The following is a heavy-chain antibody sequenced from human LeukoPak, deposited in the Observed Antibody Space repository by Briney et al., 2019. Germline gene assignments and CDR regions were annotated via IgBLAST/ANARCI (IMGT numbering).Heavy chain of an antibody. Sequence: GGSLRLSCAASGFTFSSYSMNWVRQAPGKGLEWVSSISSSSSYIYYADSVKGRFTISRDNAKNSLYLQMNSLRAEDTAVYYCARALPGVQDAFDIWGQGTMVTVSS. CDR1: GFTFSSYS. CDR3: ARALPGVQDAFDI. J-gene: IGHJ3*02. V-gene: IGHV3-21*01. CDR2: ISSSSSYI. D-gene: IGHD7-27*01.